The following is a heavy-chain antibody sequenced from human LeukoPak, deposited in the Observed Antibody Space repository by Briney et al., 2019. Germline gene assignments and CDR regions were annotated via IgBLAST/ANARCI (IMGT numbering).Heavy chain of an antibody. CDR3: ARQLYSSGWYGFDY. CDR2: IYYSGST. J-gene: IGHJ4*02. V-gene: IGHV4-59*01. Sequence: SETLSLTCTVSGGSISSYYWSWIRQPPGKGLEWLGYIYYSGSTNYNPSLKSRVTISVDMSKNQFSLKLSSVTAADTAVYYCARQLYSSGWYGFDYWGQGTLVTVSS. CDR1: GGSISSYY. D-gene: IGHD6-19*01.